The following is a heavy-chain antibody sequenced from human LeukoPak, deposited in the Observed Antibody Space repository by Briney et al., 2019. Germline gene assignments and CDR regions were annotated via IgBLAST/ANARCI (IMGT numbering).Heavy chain of an antibody. CDR1: GGSISSSSYY. J-gene: IGHJ2*01. V-gene: IGHV4-39*02. CDR2: IYYSGST. D-gene: IGHD2-2*01. CDR3: ARDVSLRDIVVVPAAMYPHWYFDL. Sequence: SETLSLTCTVSGGSISSSSYYWGWIRQPPGKGLEWIGSIYYSGSTYYNPSLKSRVTISVDTSKNQFSLKLSSVTAADTAVYYCARDVSLRDIVVVPAAMYPHWYFDLWGRGTLVTVSS.